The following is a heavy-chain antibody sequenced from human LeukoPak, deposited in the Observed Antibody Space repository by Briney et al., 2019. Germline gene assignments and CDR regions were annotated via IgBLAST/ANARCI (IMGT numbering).Heavy chain of an antibody. CDR2: INHSGST. D-gene: IGHD1-26*01. CDR1: GGSFSGYY. Sequence: PSETLSLTCAVYGGSFSGYYWSWIRQPPGKGLEWIGEINHSGSTNYNPSLKSRVTISVDTSKNQFSLKLSSVTAADTAVYYCASNKDRGIDYYYGMDVWGQGTTVTVSS. V-gene: IGHV4-34*01. J-gene: IGHJ6*02. CDR3: ASNKDRGIDYYYGMDV.